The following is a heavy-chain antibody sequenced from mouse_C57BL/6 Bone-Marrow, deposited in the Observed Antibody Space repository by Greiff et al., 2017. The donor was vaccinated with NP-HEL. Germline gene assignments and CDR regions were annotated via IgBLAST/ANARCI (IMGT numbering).Heavy chain of an antibody. CDR2: IYPGSGST. V-gene: IGHV1-55*01. J-gene: IGHJ1*03. D-gene: IGHD4-1*01. CDR1: GYTFTSYW. CDR3: ARLGLGRGVDLDV. Sequence: VQLQQPGAELVKPGASVKMSCKASGYTFTSYWITWVKQRPGQGLEWIGDIYPGSGSTNYNEKFKSKATLTVDTSSSTAYMQLSSLTSEDSAVYYCARLGLGRGVDLDVWGTGTTVTVSS.